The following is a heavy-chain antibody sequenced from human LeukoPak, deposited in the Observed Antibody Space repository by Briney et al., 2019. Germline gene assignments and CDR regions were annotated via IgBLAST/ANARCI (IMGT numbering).Heavy chain of an antibody. CDR3: GRNYGHNSKYFDF. J-gene: IGHJ4*02. V-gene: IGHV1-2*02. CDR2: INPEGGDT. D-gene: IGHD4-17*01. CDR1: GYTFTDYF. Sequence: GASVKVSCKASGYTFTDYFMHWVRQAPGQGLEWMGWINPEGGDTHYAQRFQGRVTMTRDTSISTAYMELNGLSSDDTAVYYCGRNYGHNSKYFDFWGQGTLVTVSS.